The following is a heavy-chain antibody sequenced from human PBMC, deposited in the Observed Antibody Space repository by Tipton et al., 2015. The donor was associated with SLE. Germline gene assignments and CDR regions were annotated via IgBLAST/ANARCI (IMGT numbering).Heavy chain of an antibody. CDR3: ASEARAGRTNEFFQY. CDR2: ISWNSGKI. J-gene: IGHJ1*01. D-gene: IGHD1-14*01. CDR1: GFTFGDHA. Sequence: SLRLSCVASGFTFGDHAMHWVRQPPGKGLEWVSGISWNSGKIDYADPVKGRFSISRDNARNSVYLHMNSVRVEDTAVYYCASEARAGRTNEFFQYWGRGTLVTVSS. V-gene: IGHV3-9*01.